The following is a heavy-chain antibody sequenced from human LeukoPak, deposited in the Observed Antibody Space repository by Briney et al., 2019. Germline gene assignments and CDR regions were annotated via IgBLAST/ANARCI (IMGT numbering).Heavy chain of an antibody. V-gene: IGHV5-51*01. Sequence: GESLRISCKVSGYRFTDSWIGWVRQMPGKGLEWMAIIHPADSDTRYSPSFEGQVTISADKSISVAYLQWSSLKASDTAKYYCARHTGSFSRVPNSYFYYMDVWGKGTSVTVSS. J-gene: IGHJ6*03. CDR1: GYRFTDSW. CDR2: IHPADSDT. D-gene: IGHD2/OR15-2a*01. CDR3: ARHTGSFSRVPNSYFYYMDV.